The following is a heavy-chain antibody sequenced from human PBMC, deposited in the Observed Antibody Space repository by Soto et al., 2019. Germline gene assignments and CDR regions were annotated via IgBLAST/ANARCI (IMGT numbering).Heavy chain of an antibody. CDR1: GGSISGGDYY. CDR3: AREFLYYDSSGFDY. CDR2: IYYSGST. D-gene: IGHD3-22*01. J-gene: IGHJ4*02. Sequence: SETLSLTCTVSGGSISGGDYYWSWIRQPPGKGLEWIGYIYYSGSTYYNPSLKSRVTISVDTSKNQFSLKLSSVTAADTAVYYCAREFLYYDSSGFDYWGQGTLVTVSS. V-gene: IGHV4-30-4*01.